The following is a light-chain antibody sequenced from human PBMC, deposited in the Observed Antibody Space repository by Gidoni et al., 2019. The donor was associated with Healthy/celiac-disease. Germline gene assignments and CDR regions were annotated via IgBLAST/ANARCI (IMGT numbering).Light chain of an antibody. CDR3: QQYMT. V-gene: IGKV1-5*03. CDR1: QSISSW. CDR2: KAS. J-gene: IGKJ1*01. Sequence: DIQMTQSPSTLSASVGDRVTITCRASQSISSWLAWYQQKPGKAPKLLIYKASSLESGVPSRFSGRGSGTEFTLTISSLQPDDFATYYCQQYMTFGQGTKVEIK.